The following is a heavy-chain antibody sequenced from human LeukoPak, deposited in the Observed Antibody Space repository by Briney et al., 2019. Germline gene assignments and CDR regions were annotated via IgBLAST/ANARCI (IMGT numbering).Heavy chain of an antibody. J-gene: IGHJ4*02. D-gene: IGHD4-23*01. CDR1: GFTFSSYA. Sequence: PGGSLRLSCAASGFTFSSYAMSWVRQAPGKGLEWVSAISGSGGSTYYADSVKGRFTISRDNSKNTLYLQMNSLRAEDTAVYYCAKDGGQEPTVVTHYDYWGQGTLVTVSS. V-gene: IGHV3-23*01. CDR3: AKDGGQEPTVVTHYDY. CDR2: ISGSGGST.